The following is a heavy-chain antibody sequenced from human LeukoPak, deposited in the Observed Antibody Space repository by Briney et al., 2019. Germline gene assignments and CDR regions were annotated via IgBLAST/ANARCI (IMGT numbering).Heavy chain of an antibody. CDR3: AKTYSGDVFDI. J-gene: IGHJ3*02. CDR1: GFTFDDYA. Sequence: PGGSLRLSCAPSGFTFDDYAMHWVRQAPGKGLEWVSLISGDGGSTYYADSVKGRFTISRDNAKNSLYLQMNSLRDEDTAMYYCAKTYSGDVFDIWGQGTMVTVSS. D-gene: IGHD6-19*01. V-gene: IGHV3-43*02. CDR2: ISGDGGST.